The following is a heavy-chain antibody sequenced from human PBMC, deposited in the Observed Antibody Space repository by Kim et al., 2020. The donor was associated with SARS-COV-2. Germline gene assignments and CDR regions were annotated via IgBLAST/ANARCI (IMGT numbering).Heavy chain of an antibody. CDR2: IIPIFGTA. V-gene: IGHV1-69*13. D-gene: IGHD3-22*01. Sequence: SVKVSCKASGGTFSSYAISWVRQAPGQGLEWMGGIIPIFGTANYAQKFQGRVTITADESTSTAYMELSSLRSEDTAVYYCARAGRYYDSSDYYYYGMDVWGQGTTVTVSS. J-gene: IGHJ6*02. CDR3: ARAGRYYDSSDYYYYGMDV. CDR1: GGTFSSYA.